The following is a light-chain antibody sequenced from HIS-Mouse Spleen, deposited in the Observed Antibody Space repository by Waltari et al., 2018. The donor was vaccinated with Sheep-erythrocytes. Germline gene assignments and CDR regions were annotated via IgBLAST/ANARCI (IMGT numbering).Light chain of an antibody. CDR1: SSDVGSYNL. CDR2: EGS. Sequence: QSALTQPASVSGPPGQPITISCTGTSSDVGSYNLVSWYQQHPGKAPKLMIYEGSKRPSGVSNRFSGSKSGNTASLTISGLQAEDEADYYCCSYAGSSTPWVFGGGTKLTVL. V-gene: IGLV2-23*01. CDR3: CSYAGSSTPWV. J-gene: IGLJ3*02.